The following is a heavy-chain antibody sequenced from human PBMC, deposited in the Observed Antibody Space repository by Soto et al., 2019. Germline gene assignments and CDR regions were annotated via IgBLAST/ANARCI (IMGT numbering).Heavy chain of an antibody. CDR3: TTDRAGAFDY. D-gene: IGHD6-19*01. Sequence: SVKVSCKASGDTFSGYPINWVRQAPGEGLEWMGRIIPVFGTTNDAQRFEGRVTFTADESTNTAYMELRGLLSEDTAVYYCTTDRAGAFDYWGQGTLVTVSS. CDR2: IIPVFGTT. J-gene: IGHJ4*02. V-gene: IGHV1-69*13. CDR1: GDTFSGYP.